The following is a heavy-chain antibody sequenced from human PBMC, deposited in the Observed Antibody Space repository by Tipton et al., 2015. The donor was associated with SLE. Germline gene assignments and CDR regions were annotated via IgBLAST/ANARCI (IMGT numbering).Heavy chain of an antibody. Sequence: TLSLTCTVSGGSISGYYWSWIRQPPGKGLEWIGYIDYIGSTNYNPSLKSRITISVDTSKNQFSLKLSSVTAADTAVYYCARWGAQLGTDNWFDPWGQGTLVTVSS. CDR2: IDYIGST. D-gene: IGHD1-14*01. J-gene: IGHJ5*02. CDR1: GGSISGYY. V-gene: IGHV4-59*01. CDR3: ARWGAQLGTDNWFDP.